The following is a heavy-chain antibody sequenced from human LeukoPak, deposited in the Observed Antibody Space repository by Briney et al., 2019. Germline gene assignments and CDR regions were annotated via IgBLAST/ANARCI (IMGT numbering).Heavy chain of an antibody. D-gene: IGHD6-19*01. V-gene: IGHV4-59*01. CDR3: ARAGYSSGWPDAFDI. Sequence: PSETLSPTCTVSGGSISSYYWSWIRQPPGKGLEWIGYIYYSGSTNYNPSLKSRVTISVDTSKNQFSLKLSSVTAADTAVYYCARAGYSSGWPDAFDIWGQGTMVTVSS. CDR1: GGSISSYY. CDR2: IYYSGST. J-gene: IGHJ3*02.